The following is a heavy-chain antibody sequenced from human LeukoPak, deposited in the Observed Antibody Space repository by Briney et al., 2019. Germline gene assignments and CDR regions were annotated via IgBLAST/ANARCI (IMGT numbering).Heavy chain of an antibody. CDR1: GGSFSGYY. CDR3: ARAGDSSDYGDY. Sequence: SETLSLTFAVYGGSFSGYYWSWIRQPPGKGLEWIGEINHSGSTNYNPSLKSRVTISLDTSKNQFSLRLSSVTAADTAVYYCARAGDSSDYGDYWGEGTLVTVSS. CDR2: INHSGST. J-gene: IGHJ4*02. D-gene: IGHD3-22*01. V-gene: IGHV4-34*01.